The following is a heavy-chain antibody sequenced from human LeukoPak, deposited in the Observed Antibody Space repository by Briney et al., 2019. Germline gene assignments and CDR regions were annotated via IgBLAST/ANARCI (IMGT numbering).Heavy chain of an antibody. D-gene: IGHD4-17*01. CDR2: MSNSGENT. CDR3: AKGGASVTRYVDY. J-gene: IGHJ4*02. V-gene: IGHV3-30*18. CDR1: GFTFSSYS. Sequence: GGSLRLSCAASGFTFSSYSMNWVRQAPGKGLEWVGIMSNSGENTFYGEAVKGRFTISRDNSQNTLYLQMNSLRPEDTAVYYCAKGGASVTRYVDYWGQGTVVTVSS.